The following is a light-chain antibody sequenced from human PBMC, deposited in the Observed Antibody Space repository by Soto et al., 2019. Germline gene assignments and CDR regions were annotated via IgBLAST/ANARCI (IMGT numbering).Light chain of an antibody. J-gene: IGLJ1*01. CDR2: EVS. V-gene: IGLV2-14*01. Sequence: QSVLTQPASVSGSPGQSITISCTGTSSDVGGYNYVSWYQQHPGKAPKLMIYEVSNRHSGVSNRFSGSKSGNTASLTISGLQAEDEDYCSSYTSSSTPCVFGTGTKVTVL. CDR1: SSDVGGYNY. CDR3: SSYTSSSTPCV.